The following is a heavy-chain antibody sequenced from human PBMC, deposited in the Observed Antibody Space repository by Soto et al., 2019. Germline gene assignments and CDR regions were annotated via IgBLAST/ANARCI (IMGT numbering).Heavy chain of an antibody. CDR2: IYYSGST. D-gene: IGHD5-12*01. J-gene: IGHJ4*02. V-gene: IGHV4-31*03. CDR3: ARENGGYDFGTRSSFDY. CDR1: GGSISSGGYY. Sequence: SETLSLTCTVSGGSISSGGYYWSWIRQHPGKGLEWIGYIYYSGSTYYNPSLKSRVTISVDTSKNQFSLKLSSVTAADTAVYYCARENGGYDFGTRSSFDYWGQGTLVTVSS.